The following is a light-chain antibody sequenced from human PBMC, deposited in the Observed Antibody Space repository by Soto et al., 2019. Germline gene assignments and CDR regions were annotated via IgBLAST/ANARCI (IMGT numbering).Light chain of an antibody. CDR2: GAS. CDR3: QQYDSSPFT. V-gene: IGKV3-20*01. Sequence: EIVLTQSPGTLSLSPGERATLSCRASQTITKYYLAWYQHKPGQAPRLLIYGASIRATDIPDRFSGSVSGTDFTLTISRLEPEDFAVYYCQQYDSSPFTFGPGTKVDI. J-gene: IGKJ3*01. CDR1: QTITKYY.